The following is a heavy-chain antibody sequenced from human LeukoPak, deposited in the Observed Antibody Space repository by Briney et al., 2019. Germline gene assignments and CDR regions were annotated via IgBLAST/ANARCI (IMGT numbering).Heavy chain of an antibody. J-gene: IGHJ4*02. D-gene: IGHD3-10*01. CDR2: INPNSGGT. CDR3: ARGSYRGITMPPSDY. CDR1: GYTFTGYY. Sequence: ASVKVSCKASGYTFTGYYMHWVRQAPGQGLEWMGWINPNSGGTNYAQKFQGRVTMTRDTSISTAYMELSRLRSDDTAVYYCARGSYRGITMPPSDYGGQGTLLTVSS. V-gene: IGHV1-2*02.